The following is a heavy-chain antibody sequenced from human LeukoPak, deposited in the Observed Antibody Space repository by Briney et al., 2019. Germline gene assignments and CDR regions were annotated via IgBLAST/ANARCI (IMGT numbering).Heavy chain of an antibody. V-gene: IGHV3-7*01. CDR2: IKKTGSET. Sequence: GGFLRLSCAASGFTFSHFWMSWVRQAPGKGLEWVAYIKKTGSETYYVDSVKGRFTITRDNTRNSLFLQMYSLRAEDTAVYFCAREDGYCSGGNCYSYFDSWGQGTLVTVSS. J-gene: IGHJ4*02. CDR3: AREDGYCSGGNCYSYFDS. CDR1: GFTFSHFW. D-gene: IGHD2-15*01.